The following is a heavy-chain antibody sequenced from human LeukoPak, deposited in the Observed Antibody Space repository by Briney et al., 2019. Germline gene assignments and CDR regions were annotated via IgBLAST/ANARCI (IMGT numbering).Heavy chain of an antibody. D-gene: IGHD2-15*01. CDR2: ISGSGGST. CDR3: AKADIVVVVAAIRFDY. CDR1: GFTFSSYA. J-gene: IGHJ4*02. V-gene: IGHV3-23*01. Sequence: GGSLRLPCAASGFTFSSYAMSWVRQAPGKGLEWVSAISGSGGSTYYADSVKGRFTISRDNSKNTLYLQMNSLRAEDTAVYYCAKADIVVVVAAIRFDYWGQGTLVTVSS.